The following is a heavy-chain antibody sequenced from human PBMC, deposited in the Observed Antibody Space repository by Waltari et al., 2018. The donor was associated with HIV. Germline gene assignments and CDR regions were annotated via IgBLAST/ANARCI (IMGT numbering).Heavy chain of an antibody. CDR1: GFTFSSYA. Sequence: EVQLLESGGGLVQPGGSLRLSCEASGFTFSSYAMRWIRQPPGNGLEVVSAISGSGVSTYYADSVKCRFTISRDNSKNTLYLQSNSPRAEDTAVYYCAKDQERTTVVTPLGYWGQGTLVTVSS. CDR3: AKDQERTTVVTPLGY. CDR2: ISGSGVST. V-gene: IGHV3-23*01. J-gene: IGHJ4*02. D-gene: IGHD4-17*01.